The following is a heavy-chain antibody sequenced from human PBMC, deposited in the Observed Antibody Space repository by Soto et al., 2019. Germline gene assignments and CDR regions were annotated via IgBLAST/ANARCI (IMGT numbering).Heavy chain of an antibody. J-gene: IGHJ4*02. CDR1: GGSISNYY. V-gene: IGHV4-59*01. CDR3: ARAVLPATATFDY. CDR2: IYYSGST. D-gene: IGHD2-15*01. Sequence: ASETLSLTCIVSGGSISNYYWSWIRQPPGKGLEWIGYIYYSGSTNYNPSLQSRVTISVDTSKNQFSLKLSSVTAADTAVYYCARAVLPATATFDYWGQGTLVTVSS.